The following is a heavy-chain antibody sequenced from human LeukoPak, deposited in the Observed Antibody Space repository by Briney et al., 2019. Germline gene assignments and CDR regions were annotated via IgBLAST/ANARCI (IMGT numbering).Heavy chain of an antibody. V-gene: IGHV3-23*01. CDR3: AKDNSNSYIAVAGGGPFDY. CDR1: GFTFSSYA. CDR2: ISGSGGST. Sequence: PGGSLRLSCAASGFTFSSYAMSWVRQAPGKGLEWISAISGSGGSTYYADSVKGRFTISRDNSKYTLYLQMNSLRAEDTAVYYCAKDNSNSYIAVAGGGPFDYWGQGTLVTVSS. J-gene: IGHJ4*02. D-gene: IGHD6-19*01.